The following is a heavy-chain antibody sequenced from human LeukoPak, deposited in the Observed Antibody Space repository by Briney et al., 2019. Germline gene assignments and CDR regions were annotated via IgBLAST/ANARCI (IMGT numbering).Heavy chain of an antibody. D-gene: IGHD3-16*01. CDR2: INPSGGST. J-gene: IGHJ6*03. CDR3: ARDQKQSSEFLWENYYYYYYMDV. V-gene: IGHV1-46*01. Sequence: ASVKVSCKASGYTFTSYYMHWVRHAPGQGLEWMGIINPSGGSTSYAQKFQGRVTMTRDMPTSTVYMELSSLRSEDTAVYYCARDQKQSSEFLWENYYYYYYMDVWGKGTTVTVSS. CDR1: GYTFTSYY.